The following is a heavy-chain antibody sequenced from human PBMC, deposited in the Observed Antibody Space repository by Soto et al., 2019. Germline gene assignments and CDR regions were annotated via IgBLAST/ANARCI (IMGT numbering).Heavy chain of an antibody. CDR1: GFTFDVYA. CDR2: INYNSGSF. CDR3: AKDISLRGWVYLVVEY. J-gene: IGHJ4*02. V-gene: IGHV3-9*01. Sequence: EVQLVESGGGWVQPGRSLRLSCAASGFTFDVYAMHWVRQAPGKGLEWVSGINYNSGSFGYADSVKGRFTISRDNAKNSLHLQMKSLRAEDTAVYYCAKDISLRGWVYLVVEYWGQGTLVTVSP. D-gene: IGHD6-13*01.